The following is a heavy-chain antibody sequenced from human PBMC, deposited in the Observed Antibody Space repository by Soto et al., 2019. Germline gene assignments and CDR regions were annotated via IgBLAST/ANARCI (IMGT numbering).Heavy chain of an antibody. CDR1: GYTFTSYD. Sequence: ASVKVSCKASGYTFTSYDINWVRQATGQGFECLGWMNPNSGNTGYVKKLQGRVTMTTDTSTSTAYMELRSLRSDDTAVYYCARDGEYYGSGSYYDYWGQGTLVTVPQ. CDR2: MNPNSGNT. D-gene: IGHD3-10*01. V-gene: IGHV1-8*01. J-gene: IGHJ4*02. CDR3: ARDGEYYGSGSYYDY.